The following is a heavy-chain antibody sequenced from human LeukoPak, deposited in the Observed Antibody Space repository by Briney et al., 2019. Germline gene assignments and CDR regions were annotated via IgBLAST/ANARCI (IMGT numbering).Heavy chain of an antibody. CDR1: GFTFSSYA. CDR3: AKGLPYYYGSGSLLAPFDY. V-gene: IGHV3-23*01. J-gene: IGHJ4*02. D-gene: IGHD3-10*01. CDR2: ISGSGGST. Sequence: PGGSLRLSCAASGFTFSSYAMSWVRQAPGKGLEWVSAISGSGGSTYYADSVKGRFTISRDNSENTLYLQMNSLRAEDTAVYYCAKGLPYYYGSGSLLAPFDYWGQGTLVTVSS.